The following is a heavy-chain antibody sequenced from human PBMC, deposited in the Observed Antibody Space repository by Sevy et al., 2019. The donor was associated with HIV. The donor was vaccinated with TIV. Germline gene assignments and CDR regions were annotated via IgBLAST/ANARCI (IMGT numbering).Heavy chain of an antibody. J-gene: IGHJ5*02. Sequence: SQTLSLTCAISGDSVSSNSAAWNWIRQSPSRGLEWLGRTYYRSKWYNDYAVSVKSRITINPETSKNQFSLLLNSVTPEDTAVYYCARDRSAAGWEPSYNWFDPWGQGTLVTVSS. CDR2: TYYRSKWYN. V-gene: IGHV6-1*01. CDR3: ARDRSAAGWEPSYNWFDP. CDR1: GDSVSSNSAA. D-gene: IGHD1-26*01.